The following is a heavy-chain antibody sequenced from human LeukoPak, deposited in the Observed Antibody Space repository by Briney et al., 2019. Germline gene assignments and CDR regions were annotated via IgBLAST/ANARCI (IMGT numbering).Heavy chain of an antibody. D-gene: IGHD3-22*01. J-gene: IGHJ4*02. Sequence: SLTXTXXGGSISSGGYYWSWIRQHPGKGLEWIGYIYYSGSTYYNPSLKSRVTISVDTSKNQFSLKLSSVTAADTAVYYCARQEYYDSSGHFDYWGQGTLVTVSS. CDR3: ARQEYYDSSGHFDY. CDR2: IYYSGST. CDR1: GGSISSGGYY. V-gene: IGHV4-31*03.